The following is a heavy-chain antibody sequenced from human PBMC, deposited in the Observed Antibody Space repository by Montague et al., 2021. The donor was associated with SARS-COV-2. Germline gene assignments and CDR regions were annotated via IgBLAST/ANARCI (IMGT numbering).Heavy chain of an antibody. Sequence: TLSLTCTVSGGSINSGGYYWSWIRQHPGKGLEWIGYIYYSGSTYYNPSLKSRLTISVDTSKNQFSLKLSSVTAADTAVYYCARVHFVSSGWYPDAVDIWGQGTMVTVSS. CDR2: IYYSGST. D-gene: IGHD6-19*01. V-gene: IGHV4-31*03. J-gene: IGHJ3*02. CDR1: GGSINSGGYY. CDR3: ARVHFVSSGWYPDAVDI.